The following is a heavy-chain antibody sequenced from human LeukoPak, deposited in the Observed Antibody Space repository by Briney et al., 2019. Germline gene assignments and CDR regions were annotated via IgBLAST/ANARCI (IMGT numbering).Heavy chain of an antibody. CDR1: GFTFSSYG. V-gene: IGHV3-33*06. CDR2: IWYDGSNK. CDR3: AKDLGISGYYFDY. D-gene: IGHD3-16*01. J-gene: IGHJ4*02. Sequence: PGGSLRLSCAASGFTFSSYGMHWVRQAPSKGLEWVAVIWYDGSNKYYADSVKGRFTISRDNSKNTLYLQMNSLRAEDTAVYYCAKDLGISGYYFDYWGQGTLVTVSS.